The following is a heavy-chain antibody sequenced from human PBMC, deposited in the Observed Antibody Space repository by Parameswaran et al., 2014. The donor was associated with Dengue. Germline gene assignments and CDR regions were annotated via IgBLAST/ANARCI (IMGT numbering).Heavy chain of an antibody. V-gene: IGHV3-48*03. J-gene: IGHJ6*02. CDR2: ISTTGNTI. CDR3: ARPITVSYYGMIV. D-gene: IGHD1-14*01. Sequence: VRQMPGKGLEWVSYISTTGNTIYYADSVKGRFTISRDNAKNSLYLQMNSLRAEDTAVYYCARPITVSYYGMIVWGQGTTVTVSS.